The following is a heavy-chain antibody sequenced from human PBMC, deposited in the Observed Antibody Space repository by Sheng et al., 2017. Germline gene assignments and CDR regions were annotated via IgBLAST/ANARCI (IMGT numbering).Heavy chain of an antibody. CDR3: ARVRSGYYSYYYYMDV. CDR2: IYSGGST. CDR1: GFTVSSNY. D-gene: IGHD3-22*01. J-gene: IGHJ6*03. Sequence: EVQLVESGGGLIQPGGSLRLSCAASGFTVSSNYMSWVRQAPGKGLEWVSVIYSGGSTYYADSVKGRFTISRDNSKNTLYLQMNSLRAEDTAVYYCARVRSGYYSYYYYMDVWGQGTTVTVSS. V-gene: IGHV3-53*01.